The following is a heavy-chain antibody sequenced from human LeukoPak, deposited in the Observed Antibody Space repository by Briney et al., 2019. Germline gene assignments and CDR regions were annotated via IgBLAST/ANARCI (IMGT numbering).Heavy chain of an antibody. CDR3: ARERGYSSGFDY. Sequence: PGGSLRLSCAASRFTFSSYWMSWVRQAPGKGLEWVANIKQDGSEKYYVDSVKGRFTISRDNAKNSLYLQMNSLRAEDTAVYYCARERGYSSGFDYWGQGTLVTVSS. CDR1: RFTFSSYW. V-gene: IGHV3-7*01. J-gene: IGHJ4*02. D-gene: IGHD6-19*01. CDR2: IKQDGSEK.